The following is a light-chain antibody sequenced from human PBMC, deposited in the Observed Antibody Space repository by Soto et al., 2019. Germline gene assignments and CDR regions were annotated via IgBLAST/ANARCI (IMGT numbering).Light chain of an antibody. Sequence: QAVVTQPPSASGTPGQRVTISCSGSSSNIGSNYVYWYQQLPGTAPKLLIYSNNQRPSGVPDRFSGSKSGTSASLAISGLRSEDEADYYCAAWDDSLSASCVFGTGTKVTVL. J-gene: IGLJ1*01. CDR1: SSNIGSNY. V-gene: IGLV1-47*02. CDR2: SNN. CDR3: AAWDDSLSASCV.